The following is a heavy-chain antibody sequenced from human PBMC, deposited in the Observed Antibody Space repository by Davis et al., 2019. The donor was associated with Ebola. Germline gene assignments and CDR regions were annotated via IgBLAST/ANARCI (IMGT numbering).Heavy chain of an antibody. CDR2: TYYTSKWYS. CDR1: GDSVSGNNGA. J-gene: IGHJ4*02. CDR3: ARGWLRSGFDY. V-gene: IGHV6-1*01. D-gene: IGHD5-12*01. Sequence: HSQTLSLTCAISGDSVSGNNGAWNWIRQSPSRGLEWLGRTYYTSKWYSDYAVSMKSRITVNPDTSKNQFSLQLSSVTPEDTAVYYCARGWLRSGFDYWGQGTLVIVSS.